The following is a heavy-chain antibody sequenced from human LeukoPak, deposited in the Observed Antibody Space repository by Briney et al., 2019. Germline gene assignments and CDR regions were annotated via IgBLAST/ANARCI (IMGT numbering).Heavy chain of an antibody. V-gene: IGHV3-30-3*01. CDR3: ALSGIAATKNHFDY. CDR2: ISYDGSNK. Sequence: GGSLRLSCAASGFTFSSYAMHWVRQAPGKGLEWVAVISYDGSNKYYADSVKGRFTISRDNSKNTLYLQMNSLRAEDTAVYYCALSGIAATKNHFDYWGQGTLVTVSS. D-gene: IGHD6-13*01. CDR1: GFTFSSYA. J-gene: IGHJ4*02.